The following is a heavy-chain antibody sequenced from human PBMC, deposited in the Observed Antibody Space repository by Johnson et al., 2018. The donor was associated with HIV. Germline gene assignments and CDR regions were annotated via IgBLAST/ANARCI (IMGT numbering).Heavy chain of an antibody. Sequence: MQLVESGGGLIQPGGSLRLSCAASGFTVSSNYMSWVRQAPGKGLEWVSVIYSDGSTYYADSVKGRFTISRDDSKNTLYLQMNSLRVEDTALYYCAKDGDDGDEADGTKGAFDIWGQGTLVIVSS. CDR2: IYSDGST. J-gene: IGHJ3*02. D-gene: IGHD2-2*01. CDR1: GFTVSSNY. CDR3: AKDGDDGDEADGTKGAFDI. V-gene: IGHV3-66*03.